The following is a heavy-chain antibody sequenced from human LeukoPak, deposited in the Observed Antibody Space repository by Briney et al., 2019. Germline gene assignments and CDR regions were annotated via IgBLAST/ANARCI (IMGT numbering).Heavy chain of an antibody. V-gene: IGHV5-51*01. CDR2: IYPGGSDI. J-gene: IGHJ5*02. CDR1: GYSFTTHW. CDR3: ARLPYCGGDCCPNWFDP. D-gene: IGHD2-21*02. Sequence: GESLKISCKGSGYSFTTHWIGWVRQMPGKGLELMGIIYPGGSDIRYSPSFQGQVTISADKSISTAYLQWSSLKASDTAMYYCARLPYCGGDCCPNWFDPWGQGTLVTVSS.